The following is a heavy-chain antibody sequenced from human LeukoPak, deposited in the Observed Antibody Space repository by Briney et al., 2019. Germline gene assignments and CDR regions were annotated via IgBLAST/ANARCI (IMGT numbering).Heavy chain of an antibody. D-gene: IGHD2-2*01. J-gene: IGHJ4*02. CDR3: ASAGDSSSCSSTSCSHYFDY. CDR1: GYTFIGYY. CDR2: INPNSGGT. V-gene: IGHV1-2*02. Sequence: ASVKVSCKASGYTFIGYYMHWVRQAPGQGLEWMGWINPNSGGTNYAQKFQGRVTMTRDTSISTSYMEVSRLRSDDTAVYYCASAGDSSSCSSTSCSHYFDYWGQGTLVTVSS.